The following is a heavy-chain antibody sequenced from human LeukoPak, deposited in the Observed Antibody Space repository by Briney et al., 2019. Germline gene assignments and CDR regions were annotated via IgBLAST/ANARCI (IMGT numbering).Heavy chain of an antibody. D-gene: IGHD4-17*01. CDR2: IYTSGST. CDR3: ARGLTEGYGDYINWFDP. CDR1: GGSISSYY. V-gene: IGHV4-4*07. Sequence: PSETLSLTCTVSGGSISSYYSSWIRQPTGKGLEWIGRIYTSGSTNYNPSLKTRVTMSVDTSKNQFSLKLSSVTAADTAVYYCARGLTEGYGDYINWFDPWGQGTLVTVSS. J-gene: IGHJ5*02.